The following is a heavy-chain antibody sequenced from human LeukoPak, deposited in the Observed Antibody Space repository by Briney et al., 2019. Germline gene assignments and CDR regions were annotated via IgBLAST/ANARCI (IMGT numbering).Heavy chain of an antibody. D-gene: IGHD3-3*01. Sequence: GGSLRLSCVASGLTFSDYSINWVRRAPGKGLEWVSVIYSGGSTYYADSVKGRFTISRDNSKNTLYLQMNSLRAEDTAVYYCASVLVGYDFWSGYDYWGQGTLVTVSS. CDR2: IYSGGST. V-gene: IGHV3-53*01. J-gene: IGHJ4*02. CDR1: GLTFSDYS. CDR3: ASVLVGYDFWSGYDY.